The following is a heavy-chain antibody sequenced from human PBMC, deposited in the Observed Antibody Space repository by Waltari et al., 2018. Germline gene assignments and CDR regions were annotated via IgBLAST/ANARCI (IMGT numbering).Heavy chain of an antibody. D-gene: IGHD1-26*01. J-gene: IGHJ4*02. V-gene: IGHV3-7*04. Sequence: EVDLVESGGGLVQTGGPLRLSCAASGLPWESSGMTGVRQAPGKGEEWVGNIKDDGREKNYVDSVKGRFTISRDNTKSSLYLEMNSLRAEDTAVYFCVRDHRESADPKDYWGQGTLVSVSS. CDR3: VRDHRESADPKDY. CDR1: GLPWESSG. CDR2: IKDDGREK.